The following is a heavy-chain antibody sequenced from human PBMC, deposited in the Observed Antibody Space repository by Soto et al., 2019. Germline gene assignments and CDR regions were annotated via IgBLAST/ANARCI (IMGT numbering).Heavy chain of an antibody. D-gene: IGHD4-17*01. CDR2: IIPIFGTA. CDR1: GGTFSSYA. Sequence: ASVKFSCKASGGTFSSYAISWVRQAPGQGLEWMGGIIPIFGTANYAQKFQGRVTITADESTSTAYMELSSLRSEDTAVYYCARLPYADYYYYGMDVWGQGTTVTVSS. V-gene: IGHV1-69*13. J-gene: IGHJ6*02. CDR3: ARLPYADYYYYGMDV.